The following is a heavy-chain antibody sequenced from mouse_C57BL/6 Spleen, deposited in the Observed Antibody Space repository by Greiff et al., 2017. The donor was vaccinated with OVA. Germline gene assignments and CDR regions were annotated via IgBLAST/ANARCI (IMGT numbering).Heavy chain of an antibody. CDR2: IHPNSGST. J-gene: IGHJ4*01. V-gene: IGHV1-64*01. CDR3: ARKSSRGDYAMDY. Sequence: QVQLQQPGAELVKPGASVKLSCKASGYTFTSYWMHWVKQRPGHGLEWIGMIHPNSGSTNYNEKFKSKATLTVYKSSSTAYMQLSSLTTEDSAVYYCARKSSRGDYAMDYWGQGTSVTVSS. CDR1: GYTFTSYW. D-gene: IGHD1-1*01.